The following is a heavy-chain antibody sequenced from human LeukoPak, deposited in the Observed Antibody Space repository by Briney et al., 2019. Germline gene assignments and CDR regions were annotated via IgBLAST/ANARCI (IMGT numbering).Heavy chain of an antibody. CDR3: AKGYYGSGTYGWFDP. D-gene: IGHD3-10*01. J-gene: IGHJ5*02. V-gene: IGHV3-21*04. Sequence: GGSLRLSCAASGFTFSSYSMNWVRQAPGKGLEWVSSISSSSYYIYYADSVKGRFTISRDNAKNSLYLQMNSLRAEDTAVYYCAKGYYGSGTYGWFDPWGQGTLVTVSS. CDR1: GFTFSSYS. CDR2: ISSSSYYI.